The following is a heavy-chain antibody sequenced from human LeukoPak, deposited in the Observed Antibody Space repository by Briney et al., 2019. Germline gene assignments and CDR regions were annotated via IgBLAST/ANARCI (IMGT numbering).Heavy chain of an antibody. Sequence: GGSLRLSCAASGFTVSSNYMSWVRQAPGKGLEWVSVIYSGGSTYYADSVKGRFTISRDNSKNTLYLQMNSLRAEDTAVYYCAREREHYDILTGYYRGFDYWGQGTLVTVSS. CDR1: GFTVSSNY. D-gene: IGHD3-9*01. CDR2: IYSGGST. J-gene: IGHJ4*02. V-gene: IGHV3-53*01. CDR3: AREREHYDILTGYYRGFDY.